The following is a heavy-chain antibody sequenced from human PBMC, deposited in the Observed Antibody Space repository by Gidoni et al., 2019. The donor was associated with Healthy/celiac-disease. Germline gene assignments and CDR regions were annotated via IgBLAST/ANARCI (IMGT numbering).Heavy chain of an antibody. V-gene: IGHV1-18*04. CDR2: TSAYNGNT. CDR3: ARMDIVVVVDDY. Sequence: QVQLVQSGAEVKKPGASVKVSCKASGYTFTSYGISWVRQAPGQGLEWMGWTSAYNGNTNYAQKLKGRVTMTTDTSTSTDYRELRSLRSDDTAVYYCARMDIVVVVDDYWGQGTLVTVSS. J-gene: IGHJ4*02. CDR1: GYTFTSYG. D-gene: IGHD2-15*01.